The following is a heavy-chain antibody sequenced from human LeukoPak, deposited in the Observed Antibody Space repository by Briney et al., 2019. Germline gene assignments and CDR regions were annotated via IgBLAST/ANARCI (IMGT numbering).Heavy chain of an antibody. CDR1: GFTFSSYA. D-gene: IGHD3-22*01. Sequence: GGSLRLSCAASGFTFSSYAMSWVRQAPGKGLEWVSAISGSGGSTYYADSVKGRFTISRDNSKNTLYLQMNSLRAEDTAVYYCAKDQGYCYDSSGYNDYWGQGTLVTVSS. CDR3: AKDQGYCYDSSGYNDY. J-gene: IGHJ4*02. V-gene: IGHV3-23*01. CDR2: ISGSGGST.